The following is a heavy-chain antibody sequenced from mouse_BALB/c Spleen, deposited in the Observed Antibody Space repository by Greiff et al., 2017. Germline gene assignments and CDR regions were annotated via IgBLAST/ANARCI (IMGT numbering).Heavy chain of an antibody. V-gene: IGHV1-69*02. CDR2: IYPSDSYT. J-gene: IGHJ2*01. Sequence: VQLQQPGAELVRPGASVKLSCKASGYTFTSYWINWVKQRPGQGLEWIGNIYPSDSYTNYNQKFKDKATLTVDKSSSTAYMQLSSPTSEDSAVYYCTRRKSWMGDYWGQGTTLTVSS. CDR1: GYTFTSYW. D-gene: IGHD2-3*01. CDR3: TRRKSWMGDY.